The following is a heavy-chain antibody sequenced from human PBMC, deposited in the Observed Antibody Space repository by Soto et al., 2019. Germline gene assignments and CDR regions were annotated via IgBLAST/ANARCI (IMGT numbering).Heavy chain of an antibody. CDR3: ARVVSGSYFDY. V-gene: IGHV4-31*03. J-gene: IGHJ4*02. D-gene: IGHD1-26*01. CDR2: IYYSGTT. Sequence: QVQLQESSPGLVKASQTLSLTCTVSGGSITTGGYFWSWIRQHPGKGLEWIGYIYYSGTTHYNPSLKSRVTISVDTSKIQFSLKLSSVTAADTAVYYCARVVSGSYFDYWGQGTLVTVSS. CDR1: GGSITTGGYF.